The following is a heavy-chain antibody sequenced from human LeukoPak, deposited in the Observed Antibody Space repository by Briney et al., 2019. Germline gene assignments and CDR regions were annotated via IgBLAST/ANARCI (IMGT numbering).Heavy chain of an antibody. CDR2: IYYSGST. D-gene: IGHD5-18*01. CDR1: GGSISSGGYY. Sequence: SQTLSLTCTVSGGSISSGGYYWSWIRQHPGTGLEWIGYIYYSGSTYYNPSLKSRVTISVDTSKNQFSLKLSSVTAADTAVYYCARSGYSYVRRAFDIWGQGTMVTVSS. CDR3: ARSGYSYVRRAFDI. V-gene: IGHV4-31*03. J-gene: IGHJ3*02.